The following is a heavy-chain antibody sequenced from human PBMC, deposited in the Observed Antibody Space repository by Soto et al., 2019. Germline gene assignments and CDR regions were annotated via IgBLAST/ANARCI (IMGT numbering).Heavy chain of an antibody. V-gene: IGHV3-74*01. CDR3: ARAGGGYCTRTSCYSFFDS. CDR1: GFIFSNYW. D-gene: IGHD2-2*01. J-gene: IGHJ4*02. Sequence: GGSLRLSCAASGFIFSNYWMHWVRQVPGKGLVWVSRINSDESITNYADSVKGRFTISRDNAKNTLYLQMSSLRAEDTAVYYCARAGGGYCTRTSCYSFFDSWGPGILVTFSS. CDR2: INSDESIT.